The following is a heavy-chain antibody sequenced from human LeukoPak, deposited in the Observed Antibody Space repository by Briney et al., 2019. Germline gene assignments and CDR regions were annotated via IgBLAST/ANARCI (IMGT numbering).Heavy chain of an antibody. J-gene: IGHJ3*02. V-gene: IGHV3-11*04. D-gene: IGHD6-13*01. CDR1: GFTFSDYY. Sequence: GGSLRLSCAASGFTFSDYYMTWVRQAPGMGLEWLAYISNTGSSTFYADSLKGRFTISRDNAKNSLYLQMNSLRAEDTAVYYCARDTSESSSGAFDIWGQGTMVTVSS. CDR3: ARDTSESSSGAFDI. CDR2: ISNTGSST.